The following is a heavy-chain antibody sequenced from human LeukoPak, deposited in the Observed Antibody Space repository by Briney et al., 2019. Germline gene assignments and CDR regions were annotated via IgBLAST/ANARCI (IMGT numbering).Heavy chain of an antibody. CDR1: GGSISSYY. V-gene: IGHV4-59*12. CDR2: IYYSGST. Sequence: SETLSLTCTVSGGSISSYYWSWIRQPPGKGLEWIGYIYYSGSTNYNPSLKSRVTVSVDTSKNQFSLKLSSVTAADTAVYYCARSLSSSWVIDYWGQGTLVTVSS. D-gene: IGHD6-13*01. J-gene: IGHJ4*02. CDR3: ARSLSSSWVIDY.